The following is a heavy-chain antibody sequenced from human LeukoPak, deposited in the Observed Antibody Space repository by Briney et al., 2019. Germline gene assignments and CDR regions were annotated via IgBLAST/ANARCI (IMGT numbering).Heavy chain of an antibody. CDR2: IKSKSDGGTT. CDR3: TTAPRGYCSGGSCSYAFDI. D-gene: IGHD2-15*01. Sequence: PGGSLRLSCAASTFTFSNAWMSWVRQAPGKGLEWVGRIKSKSDGGTTDYAAPVKGRLTISRVHSKNTLYLQMNSLKTEDTAVYYCTTAPRGYCSGGSCSYAFDIWGQGKVGSASS. V-gene: IGHV3-15*01. J-gene: IGHJ3*02. CDR1: TFTFSNAW.